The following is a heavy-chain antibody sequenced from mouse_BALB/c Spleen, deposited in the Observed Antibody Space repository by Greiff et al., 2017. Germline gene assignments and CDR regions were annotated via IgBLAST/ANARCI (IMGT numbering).Heavy chain of an antibody. J-gene: IGHJ4*01. CDR1: GYTFTDYE. CDR2: IDPETGGT. V-gene: IGHV1-15*01. Sequence: QVQLKQSGAELVRPGASVTLSCKASGYTFTDYEMHWVKQTPVHGLEWIGAIDPETGGTAYNQKFKGKATLTADKSSSTAYMELRSLTSEDSAVYYCTREGAYGNYHYYAMDYWGQGTSVTVSS. D-gene: IGHD2-1*01. CDR3: TREGAYGNYHYYAMDY.